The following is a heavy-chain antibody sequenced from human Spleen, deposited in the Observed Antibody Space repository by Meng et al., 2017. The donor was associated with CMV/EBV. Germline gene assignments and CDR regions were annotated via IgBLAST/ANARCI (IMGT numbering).Heavy chain of an antibody. CDR3: ARDSSGWYDGYFDS. D-gene: IGHD6-19*01. V-gene: IGHV4-34*01. CDR2: INHGGST. J-gene: IGHJ4*02. Sequence: VYGGSFSPYDWSWIRQSPGKGLEWIGKINHGGSTFYNPSLKSRVTISLDMSKNQFSLGLTSVTAADTAVYYCARDSSGWYDGYFDSWGQGTLVTVSS. CDR1: GGSFSPYD.